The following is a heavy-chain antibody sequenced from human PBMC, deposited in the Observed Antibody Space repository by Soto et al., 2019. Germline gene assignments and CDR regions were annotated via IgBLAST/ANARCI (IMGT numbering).Heavy chain of an antibody. CDR1: GFTFRASW. J-gene: IGHJ4*02. CDR2: IDQDGSGK. CDR3: ARRREGTGRTLDY. V-gene: IGHV3-7*05. D-gene: IGHD1-1*01. Sequence: EVHLVESGGGLVQRGGSLRLSCAASGFTFRASWMSWVRQAPGKGLEWVANIDQDGSGKFYVDSVRGRFTISRDNAHNSLYLQTNSLRDEDTAVYFCARRREGTGRTLDYWGQGTLVTVSS.